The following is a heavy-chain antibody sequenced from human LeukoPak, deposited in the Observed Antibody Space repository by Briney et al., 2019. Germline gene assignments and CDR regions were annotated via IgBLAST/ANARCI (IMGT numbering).Heavy chain of an antibody. Sequence: GGSLRLSCVASGFTFSSYAMHWVRQAPGKGLEWVAVISYDGSNKYYADSVKGRFTISRDNSKNTLYLQMNSLRAEDTAVYYCARVNGDFWSGYQGAFDYWGQGTLVTVSS. J-gene: IGHJ4*02. CDR3: ARVNGDFWSGYQGAFDY. V-gene: IGHV3-30*11. CDR2: ISYDGSNK. CDR1: GFTFSSYA. D-gene: IGHD3-3*01.